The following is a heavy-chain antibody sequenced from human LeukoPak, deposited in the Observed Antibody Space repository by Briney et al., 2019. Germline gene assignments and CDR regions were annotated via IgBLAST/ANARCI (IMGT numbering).Heavy chain of an antibody. Sequence: GGSLRLSCAASGFTFSSYSMNWVRQAPGKGLEWVSSISSSSSYIYYADSVKGRFTISRDNAKNSLYLQMTSLRAEDTAVYYCARDLLVRGVNWFDPWGQGNLVTVSS. CDR2: ISSSSSYI. CDR3: ARDLLVRGVNWFDP. V-gene: IGHV3-21*01. D-gene: IGHD3-10*01. CDR1: GFTFSSYS. J-gene: IGHJ5*02.